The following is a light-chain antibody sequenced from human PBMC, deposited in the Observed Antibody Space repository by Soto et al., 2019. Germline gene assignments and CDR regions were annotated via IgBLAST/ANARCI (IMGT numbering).Light chain of an antibody. V-gene: IGLV2-14*01. Sequence: QSALTQPASVSGSPGQSISISCTGTSSDVGGYTYVSWYQQHPGKAPKLIIYDVINRPSGVSNRFSGSKSGNTASLTISGLQADDEADYYCSSYTHNQHLVFGPGTNV. CDR3: SSYTHNQHLV. CDR2: DVI. CDR1: SSDVGGYTY. J-gene: IGLJ1*01.